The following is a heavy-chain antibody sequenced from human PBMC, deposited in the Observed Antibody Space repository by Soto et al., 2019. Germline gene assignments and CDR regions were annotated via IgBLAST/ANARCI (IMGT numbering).Heavy chain of an antibody. CDR3: ARDLQTYHSSGYDPGY. V-gene: IGHV1-46*01. Sequence: QVQLVPSGTEVKKPGAAVKVSCKASRYTFTSYNIHWVRQAPGQRLEWMGVINPRDGTTNYAQSFQGRVTLTRDTSTSTVYMDLTRLSSEDTAVYYCARDLQTYHSSGYDPGYWGQGTLVSVSS. J-gene: IGHJ4*02. CDR1: RYTFTSYN. CDR2: INPRDGTT. D-gene: IGHD3-22*01.